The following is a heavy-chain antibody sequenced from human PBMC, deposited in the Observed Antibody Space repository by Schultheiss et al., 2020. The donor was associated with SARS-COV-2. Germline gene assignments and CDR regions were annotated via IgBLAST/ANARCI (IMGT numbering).Heavy chain of an antibody. CDR2: VYYSGST. CDR1: GGSINSGGYS. Sequence: SQTLSLTCSVSGGSINSGGYSWSWIRQHPGKGLEWVGYVYYSGSTNYNPSLKSRVTISADTSKNQFSLKLSSVTAADTAVYYCARDSLRVAAIHGMDVWGQGTTVTVSS. CDR3: ARDSLRVAAIHGMDV. J-gene: IGHJ6*02. V-gene: IGHV4-31*03. D-gene: IGHD2-15*01.